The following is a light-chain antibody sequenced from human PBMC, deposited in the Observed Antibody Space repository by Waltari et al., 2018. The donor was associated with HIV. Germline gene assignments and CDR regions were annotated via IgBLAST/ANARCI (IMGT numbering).Light chain of an antibody. V-gene: IGLV2-8*01. Sequence: QSALTQSPSASGSPGQSVTISCTGTSSDVGPDDSVYWYQQHPGKAPNLMIYEVSKRPSGVPDRFSGSKSANTASLTVSGLQEDDEADYYCSSYAGSNNLVFGGGTKLTVL. CDR2: EVS. CDR3: SSYAGSNNLV. CDR1: SSDVGPDDS. J-gene: IGLJ3*02.